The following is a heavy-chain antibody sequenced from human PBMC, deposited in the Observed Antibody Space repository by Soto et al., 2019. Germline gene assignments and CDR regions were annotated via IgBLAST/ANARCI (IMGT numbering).Heavy chain of an antibody. J-gene: IGHJ6*02. CDR3: ARADSGYSLGGDYCGMDV. D-gene: IGHD5-12*01. CDR2: IYYSGGT. V-gene: IGHV4-30-4*01. CDR1: GGSISSGDYY. Sequence: SETLSLTCTVSGGSISSGDYYWSWIRQPPGKGLEWIGYIYYSGGTYYNPSLKSRVTISVDTSKNQFSLKLSSVTAADTAVYYCARADSGYSLGGDYCGMDVWGQGTTVTVSS.